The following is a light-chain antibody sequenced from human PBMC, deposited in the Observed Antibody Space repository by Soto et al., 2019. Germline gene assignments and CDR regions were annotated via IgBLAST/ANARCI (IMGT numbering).Light chain of an antibody. CDR2: GNT. V-gene: IGLV1-40*01. CDR1: SSNIGAGYP. J-gene: IGLJ1*01. Sequence: QSVLTQPPSVSGAPGQRVTISCTGSSSNIGAGYPVHWYQQLPGTAPKLLIHGNTNRPSGVPDRFSGSRSGLAITGLQAEEEADYYCQSYDSSLSGYVFGTGTKLTVL. CDR3: QSYDSSLSGYV.